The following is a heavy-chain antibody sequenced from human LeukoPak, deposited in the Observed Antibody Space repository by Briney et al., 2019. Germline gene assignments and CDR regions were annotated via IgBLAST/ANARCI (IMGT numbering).Heavy chain of an antibody. D-gene: IGHD1-26*01. V-gene: IGHV3-21*01. CDR2: ISSSSSYI. CDR1: GFTFSSYS. J-gene: IGHJ4*02. CDR3: ARHSDSKGAFGY. Sequence: PGGSLRLSCAASGFTFSSYSMNWVRQAPGKGLEWVSSISSSSSYIYYADSVKGRFTISRDNAKNSLYLQMNSLRAEDTAVYYCARHSDSKGAFGYWGQGTLVTVSS.